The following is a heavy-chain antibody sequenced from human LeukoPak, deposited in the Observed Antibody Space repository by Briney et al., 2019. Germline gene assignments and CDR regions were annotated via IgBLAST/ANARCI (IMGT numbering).Heavy chain of an antibody. Sequence: GGSLRLSCAASGFTFSSYAMSWVRQAPGKGLEWVSGISGSGDNTYYADSVKGRFTISRANSKNTLYVQVNSLGTEDTAAYYCSKGSYYDSSGSFYFDYWGQGTLVTVSS. J-gene: IGHJ4*02. CDR3: SKGSYYDSSGSFYFDY. CDR1: GFTFSSYA. CDR2: ISGSGDNT. D-gene: IGHD3-22*01. V-gene: IGHV3-23*01.